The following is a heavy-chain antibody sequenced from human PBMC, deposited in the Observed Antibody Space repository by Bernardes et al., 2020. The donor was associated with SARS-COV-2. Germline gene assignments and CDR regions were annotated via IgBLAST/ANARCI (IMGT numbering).Heavy chain of an antibody. J-gene: IGHJ6*02. Sequence: ASVKVSCKASGYTFIGYYIHWVRQAPGLGLEWMGWMNPNSGGTNCAQKFHGRVTMTRDTSITTAYIELNSLMSDDTAVYYCARGHDTWTDVYYSYHNGMDVWGQGTTITISS. D-gene: IGHD1-1*01. CDR1: GYTFIGYY. CDR2: MNPNSGGT. CDR3: ARGHDTWTDVYYSYHNGMDV. V-gene: IGHV1-2*02.